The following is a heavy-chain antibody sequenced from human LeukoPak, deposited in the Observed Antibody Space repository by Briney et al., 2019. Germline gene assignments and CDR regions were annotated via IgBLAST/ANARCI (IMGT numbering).Heavy chain of an antibody. V-gene: IGHV3-48*02. Sequence: GGSLRLSCAASGFTFSTYSMTWVRQAPGKGLQWVSYISRDSSKIYYEDSGKGRFSISRDNAKNSLFLQINSLGDEDTAVYYCARESYWGSSGKGFDYWGQGTLVTVSS. J-gene: IGHJ4*02. CDR2: ISRDSSKI. CDR1: GFTFSTYS. CDR3: ARESYWGSSGKGFDY. D-gene: IGHD3-16*01.